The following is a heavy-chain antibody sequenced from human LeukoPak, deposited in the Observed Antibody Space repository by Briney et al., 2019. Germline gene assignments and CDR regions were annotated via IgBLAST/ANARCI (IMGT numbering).Heavy chain of an antibody. CDR1: EFTFSTYW. CDR3: ARISKGGYKSGRRDPPYYFDY. Sequence: GGSLRLSCAASEFTFSTYWMSWVRQAPGKGLEWVANIKQDGSEKYYVDSVRGRFAISRDNAKNSLYLQMNSLRAEDTAVYYCARISKGGYKSGRRDPPYYFDYWGQGTLVPVPS. CDR2: IKQDGSEK. D-gene: IGHD5-18*01. J-gene: IGHJ4*02. V-gene: IGHV3-7*03.